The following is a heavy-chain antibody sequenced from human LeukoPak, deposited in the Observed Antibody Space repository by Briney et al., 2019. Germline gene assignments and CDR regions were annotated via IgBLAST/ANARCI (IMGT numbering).Heavy chain of an antibody. CDR1: GGSFSGYY. D-gene: IGHD6-6*01. V-gene: IGHV4-34*01. CDR2: INHSGST. Sequence: SETLSLTCAVYGGSFSGYYWSWIRQPPGKGVEWIGEINHSGSTNYNPSLKSRVTISVDTSKNQFSLKLSSVTAADTAVYYCARVHRIAARSRYYFDYWGQGTLVTVSS. J-gene: IGHJ4*02. CDR3: ARVHRIAARSRYYFDY.